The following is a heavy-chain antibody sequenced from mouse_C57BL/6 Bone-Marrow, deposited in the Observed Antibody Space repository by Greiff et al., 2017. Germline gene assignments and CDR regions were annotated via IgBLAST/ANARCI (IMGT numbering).Heavy chain of an antibody. V-gene: IGHV1-72*01. CDR1: GYTFTSYW. CDR3: ARWGTTVVAHFDV. D-gene: IGHD1-1*01. CDR2: IDPNSGGT. Sequence: QVQLQQPGAELVKPGASVKLSCKASGYTFTSYWMHWVKQRPGRGLEWIGRIDPNSGGTKYNEKFTSKATLTVDKPSSTASMQLSSLRSEDAAVYYCARWGTTVVAHFDVWGTGTTVTVSS. J-gene: IGHJ1*03.